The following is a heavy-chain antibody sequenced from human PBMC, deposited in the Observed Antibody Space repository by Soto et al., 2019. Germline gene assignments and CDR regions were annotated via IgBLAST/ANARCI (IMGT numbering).Heavy chain of an antibody. V-gene: IGHV3-33*01. CDR3: ARDPAPMIVVVIPTFDY. CDR1: GFTFSSYG. D-gene: IGHD3-22*01. J-gene: IGHJ4*02. CDR2: IWYDGSNK. Sequence: VGSLRLFCAASGFTFSSYGMHWVRQAPGKGLEWVAVIWYDGSNKYYADSVKGRFTISRDNSKNTLYLQMNSLRAEDTAVYYCARDPAPMIVVVIPTFDYWGQGTLVTVS.